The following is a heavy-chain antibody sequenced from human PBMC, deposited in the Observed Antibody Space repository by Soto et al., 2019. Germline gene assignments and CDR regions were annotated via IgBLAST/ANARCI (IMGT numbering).Heavy chain of an antibody. CDR2: ISGSGGST. J-gene: IGHJ4*02. CDR3: AKDRGAARVFDY. D-gene: IGHD6-6*01. V-gene: IGHV3-23*01. Sequence: GGSLRLSCAASGFTFSSYAMSWVRQAPGKGLEWVSAISGSGGSTYYADSVKGRFTISKDNSKNTLYLQMNSLRAEDTAVYYCAKDRGAARVFDYWGQGTLVTVSS. CDR1: GFTFSSYA.